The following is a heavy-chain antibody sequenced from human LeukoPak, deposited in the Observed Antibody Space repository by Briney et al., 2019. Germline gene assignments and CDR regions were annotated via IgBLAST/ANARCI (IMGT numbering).Heavy chain of an antibody. J-gene: IGHJ4*02. CDR2: IWYGRSNK. CDR3: ARDSPTPG. CDR1: GFSFSSYG. Sequence: PGRSLRLSCAASGFSFSSYGMRWVRQAPGQGLEWGAVIWYGRSNKYYADPVKGRFTISRDNSKNTLYLQMNSLRAEDTAVYYCARDSPTPGWGQGTLVTVSS. V-gene: IGHV3-33*01.